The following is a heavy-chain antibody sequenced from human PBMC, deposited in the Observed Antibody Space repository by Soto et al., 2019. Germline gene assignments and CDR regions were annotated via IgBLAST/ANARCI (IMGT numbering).Heavy chain of an antibody. D-gene: IGHD3-10*01. V-gene: IGHV4-39*01. CDR1: GGSISSSSYY. CDR2: IYYSGST. Sequence: QLQLQESGPGLVKPSETLSLTCTVSGGSISSSSYYWGWIRQPPGKGLEWIGSIYYSGSTYYNPSLKRRVTISVDTSKNQFSLTLSSVTAADTAVYYCARVSMVWGGSSWFDPWGQGTLVTVSS. CDR3: ARVSMVWGGSSWFDP. J-gene: IGHJ5*02.